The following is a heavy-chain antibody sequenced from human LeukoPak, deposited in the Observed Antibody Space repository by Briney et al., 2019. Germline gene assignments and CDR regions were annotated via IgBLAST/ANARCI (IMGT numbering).Heavy chain of an antibody. D-gene: IGHD4-17*01. CDR2: ISGSGGST. CDR3: AKDLPTTVTTPYFDY. J-gene: IGHJ4*02. V-gene: IGHV3-23*01. Sequence: PGGSLRLSCAASGFTFSSYAMSWVRQAPGKGLEWVSAISGSGGSTYYADSVKGRFTISRDNSKNTLYLQMSSLRAEDMAVYYCAKDLPTTVTTPYFDYWGQGTLVTVSS. CDR1: GFTFSSYA.